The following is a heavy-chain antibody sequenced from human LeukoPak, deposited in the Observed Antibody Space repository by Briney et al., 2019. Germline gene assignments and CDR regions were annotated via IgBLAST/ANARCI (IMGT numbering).Heavy chain of an antibody. D-gene: IGHD5-12*01. CDR3: ARDLQNIAIRPSFAY. Sequence: GTSLRLSCAASGFTFSDYPMHWLRQAPGRGLEWLAVTPFDGSNKYYADSVKGRFTISRDNSKHTLILQMNSLRLEDTAVYYCARDLQNIAIRPSFAYWGQGTLVIVSS. CDR1: GFTFSDYP. V-gene: IGHV3-30-3*01. CDR2: TPFDGSNK. J-gene: IGHJ4*02.